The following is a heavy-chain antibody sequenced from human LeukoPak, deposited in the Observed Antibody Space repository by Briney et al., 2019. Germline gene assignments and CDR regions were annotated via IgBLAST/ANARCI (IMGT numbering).Heavy chain of an antibody. Sequence: PGGSLRLSCAASGFTLSYYGLNWVRQAPGKGLEWVSSISGNSTYIYYAESVKGRFTISRDNAKSSLYLQMNSLRVEDTAVYYCVKTVSGITFHDWGQGTLVTVSS. V-gene: IGHV3-21*01. J-gene: IGHJ4*02. D-gene: IGHD6-19*01. CDR2: ISGNSTYI. CDR3: VKTVSGITFHD. CDR1: GFTLSYYG.